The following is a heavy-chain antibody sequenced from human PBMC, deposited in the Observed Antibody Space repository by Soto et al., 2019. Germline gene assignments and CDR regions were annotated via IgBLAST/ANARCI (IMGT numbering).Heavy chain of an antibody. D-gene: IGHD3-3*01. CDR1: GFTFSSYA. Sequence: EVQLLESGGGLVQPGGSLRLSCAASGFTFSSYAMSWVRQAPGKGLEWVSAISGSGGSTYYADSVKGRFTISRDNSKNSLYLQMNCLRAEETAVYYCAKDAFFEMAPNWFDPWGQGYLVTGSS. CDR2: ISGSGGST. J-gene: IGHJ5*02. CDR3: AKDAFFEMAPNWFDP. V-gene: IGHV3-23*01.